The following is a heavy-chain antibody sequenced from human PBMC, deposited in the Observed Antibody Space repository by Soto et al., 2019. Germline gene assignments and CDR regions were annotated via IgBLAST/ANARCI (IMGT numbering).Heavy chain of an antibody. CDR1: GFIFRNFG. Sequence: QVQLVESGGGVVEPGRSLRLSCAASGFIFRNFGMHWVRRAPGKGLEWVATISGDGNDKYYPDSMKGRFTISRDNFNITLYLQLNSLRTEDTAVYHCVQGASTAHQPLDSWGQGVLVTVSS. V-gene: IGHV3-30*03. J-gene: IGHJ4*02. CDR2: ISGDGNDK. D-gene: IGHD1-26*01. CDR3: VQGASTAHQPLDS.